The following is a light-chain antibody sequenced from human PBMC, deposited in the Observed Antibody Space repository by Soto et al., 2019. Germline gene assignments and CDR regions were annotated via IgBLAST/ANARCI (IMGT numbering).Light chain of an antibody. V-gene: IGKV3-11*01. CDR2: DAS. CDR1: QSVRSY. Sequence: EIVLTQSPATLSLSPGERATLSCRASQSVRSYLAWYQQKIGQAPRLLIYDASNRATGIPARFSGSGSGTDFTLTISHLEPENFAVYYCQQRSNWPLPFGGGTKVEIK. J-gene: IGKJ4*01. CDR3: QQRSNWPLP.